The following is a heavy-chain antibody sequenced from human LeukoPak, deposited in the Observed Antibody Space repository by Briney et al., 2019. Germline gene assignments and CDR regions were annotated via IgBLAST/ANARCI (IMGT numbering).Heavy chain of an antibody. D-gene: IGHD3-22*01. Sequence: PGGSLRLSCAASGFTFSSYAMSWVRQAPGKGLEWVSAISGSGGSTYYADSVKGRFTISRDNSKNTLYLQLNSLRAEDTAVYYCAKSIVVVIDRPFDYWGQGTLVTVSS. CDR2: ISGSGGST. CDR3: AKSIVVVIDRPFDY. V-gene: IGHV3-23*01. CDR1: GFTFSSYA. J-gene: IGHJ4*02.